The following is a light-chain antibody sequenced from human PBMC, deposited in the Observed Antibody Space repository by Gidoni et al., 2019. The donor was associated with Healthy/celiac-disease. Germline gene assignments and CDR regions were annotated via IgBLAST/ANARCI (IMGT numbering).Light chain of an antibody. V-gene: IGKV4-1*01. J-gene: IGKJ4*01. Sequence: LMNQSPDSLSVSLGERATINCKSSQSVLYSSNNKNYLAWYQQKPGQPPKLLIYWASTRESGVPDRFSGSGSGTDFTLTISSLQAEDVAVYYCQQYYSTPLTFGGGTKVEIK. CDR1: QSVLYSSNNKNY. CDR2: WAS. CDR3: QQYYSTPLT.